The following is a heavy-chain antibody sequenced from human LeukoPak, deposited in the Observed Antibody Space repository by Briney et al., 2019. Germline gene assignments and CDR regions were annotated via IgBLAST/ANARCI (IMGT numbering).Heavy chain of an antibody. D-gene: IGHD2-21*01. V-gene: IGHV1-8*03. CDR3: ARPCGGDCYPYYFDY. J-gene: IGHJ4*02. CDR2: MNPNSGNT. CDR1: GYTFTSYD. Sequence: ASVKVSCKASGYTFTSYDINWVRQATGQGLEWMGWMNPNSGNTGYAQKFQGRVTITRNTSISTAYMELSSLRSEDTAVYYCARPCGGDCYPYYFDYWGQGTLVTVSS.